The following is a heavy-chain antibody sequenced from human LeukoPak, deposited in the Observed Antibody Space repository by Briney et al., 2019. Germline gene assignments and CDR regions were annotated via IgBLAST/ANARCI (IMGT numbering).Heavy chain of an antibody. Sequence: PSETLSLTCTVSGGSFSSYYWSWIRQPPGKGLEWIGYIYYSGSTNYNPSLKSRVTISVDTSKNQFSLKLSSVTAADTAVYYCARVRGEQWLEIIDYWGQGTLVTVSS. CDR3: ARVRGEQWLEIIDY. V-gene: IGHV4-59*01. CDR2: IYYSGST. CDR1: GGSFSSYY. D-gene: IGHD6-19*01. J-gene: IGHJ4*02.